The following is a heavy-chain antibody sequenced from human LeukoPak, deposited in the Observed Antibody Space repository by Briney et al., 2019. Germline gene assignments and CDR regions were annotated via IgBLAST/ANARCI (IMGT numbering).Heavy chain of an antibody. CDR2: ISSSSSYI. CDR3: AREPCSGGSCDRGDY. Sequence: PGGSLRLSCAASGFTFSSYSMNWVRQAPGKGLEWVSSISSSSSYIKYADSVKGRFTISRDNAKNSLYLQMNSLRGEDTAVYYCAREPCSGGSCDRGDYWGQGTLVTVSS. J-gene: IGHJ4*02. V-gene: IGHV3-21*01. D-gene: IGHD2-15*01. CDR1: GFTFSSYS.